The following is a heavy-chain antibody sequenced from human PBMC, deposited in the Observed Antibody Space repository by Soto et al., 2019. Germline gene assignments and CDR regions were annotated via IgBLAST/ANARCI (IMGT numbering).Heavy chain of an antibody. J-gene: IGHJ4*02. CDR2: IYNSGTS. CDR1: GGSINSYY. V-gene: IGHV4-59*01. CDR3: ARGEIGSSGMDNSWLVFDY. Sequence: SETLSLTCTVSGGSINSYYWSWIRQPPGKGLEWIGYIYNSGTSNYNPSLMSRVTISLDTSKNQFSLKLSSVTAADTAVYYCARGEIGSSGMDNSWLVFDYWGQGTLVTVSS. D-gene: IGHD6-19*01.